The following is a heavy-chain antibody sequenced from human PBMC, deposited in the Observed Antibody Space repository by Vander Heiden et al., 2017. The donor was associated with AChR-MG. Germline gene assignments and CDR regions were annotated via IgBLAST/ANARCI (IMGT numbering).Heavy chain of an antibody. CDR1: GFPFRGYG. V-gene: IGHV3-30*18. Sequence: QVQLVESGGGVVQPGKSLRLSCATSGFPFRGYGIHWVRQAPGKGLEWVAVISHDGSNKYYGDSVKGRFTISRDNSKNTLYLQMNSLRAEDTAVYYCAKELEWLVTGAYFDHWGQGTLVTVSS. CDR3: AKELEWLVTGAYFDH. CDR2: ISHDGSNK. J-gene: IGHJ4*02. D-gene: IGHD6-19*01.